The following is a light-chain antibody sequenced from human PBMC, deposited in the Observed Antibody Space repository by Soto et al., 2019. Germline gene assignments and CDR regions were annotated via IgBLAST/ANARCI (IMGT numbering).Light chain of an antibody. CDR3: QQSYSTPIT. CDR2: GAS. J-gene: IGKJ5*01. V-gene: IGKV3-20*01. CDR1: QSVSNDF. Sequence: EIVLTQSPGILSLSPGERATLSCRASQSVSNDFLAWYQQKPGQAPRLLIYGASTRATDVPDRFSGSGSGTDFTLTISSLQPEDFATYYCQQSYSTPITFGQGTRWRL.